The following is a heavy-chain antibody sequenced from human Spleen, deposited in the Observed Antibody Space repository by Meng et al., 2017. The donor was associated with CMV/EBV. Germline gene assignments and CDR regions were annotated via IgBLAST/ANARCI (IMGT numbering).Heavy chain of an antibody. CDR3: ARGFGIVGATEEDFDY. CDR1: GYTFTGYY. CDR2: INPNSGGT. V-gene: IGHV1-2*02. J-gene: IGHJ4*02. Sequence: QVQLVQSGAEVKKPGASVKVSCKASGYTFTGYYMHWVRQAPGQGLEWMGWINPNSGGTNYAQKFQGRVTMTRDTSISTAYMELSRLRSDDTAVYYCARGFGIVGATEEDFDYWGQGTLVTVSS. D-gene: IGHD1-26*01.